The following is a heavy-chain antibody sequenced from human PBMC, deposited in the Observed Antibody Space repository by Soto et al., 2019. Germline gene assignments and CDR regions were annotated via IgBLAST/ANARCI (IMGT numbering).Heavy chain of an antibody. CDR1: GGSISSSSYY. Sequence: SETLSLTCTVSGGSISSSSYYWGWIRQPPGKGLEWIGYIYYSGSTNYNPSLKSRVTISVDTSKNQFSLKLSSVTAADTAVYYCARGQDYWGQGTLVTVSS. V-gene: IGHV4-61*05. CDR3: ARGQDY. CDR2: IYYSGST. J-gene: IGHJ4*02.